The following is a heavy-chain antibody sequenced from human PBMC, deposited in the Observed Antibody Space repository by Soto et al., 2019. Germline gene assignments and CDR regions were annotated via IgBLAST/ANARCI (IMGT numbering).Heavy chain of an antibody. V-gene: IGHV3-23*01. CDR2: ISVSGGSI. Sequence: DVQVMESGGGVVQPGGSLRLSCAASGFTLRNYAMSWVRQTPGKGLEWVSSISVSGGSIHYADSVRGRFTISRDTSKNTLNLQMNSRRVEDTAVYYCATDLPGGEDNHYGMDVWGQGTTVTVSS. J-gene: IGHJ6*02. D-gene: IGHD2-21*01. CDR3: ATDLPGGEDNHYGMDV. CDR1: GFTLRNYA.